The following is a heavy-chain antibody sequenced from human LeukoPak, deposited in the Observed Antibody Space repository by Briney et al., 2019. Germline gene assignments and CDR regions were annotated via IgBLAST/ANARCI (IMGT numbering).Heavy chain of an antibody. CDR3: ARDTGCGSTSCLYYYMDV. CDR2: INPNSGGT. Sequence: ASVKVSCKASGYTFTGYFIHWVRQAPGQGLEWMGWINPNSGGTNYAQKFQGRVTMTRDTSISTAYMELSRLRSDDTAVYYCARDTGCGSTSCLYYYMDVWGKGTTVTVSS. J-gene: IGHJ6*03. CDR1: GYTFTGYF. V-gene: IGHV1-2*02. D-gene: IGHD2-2*01.